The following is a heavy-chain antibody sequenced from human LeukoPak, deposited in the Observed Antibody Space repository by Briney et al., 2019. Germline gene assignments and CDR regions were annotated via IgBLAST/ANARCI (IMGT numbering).Heavy chain of an antibody. J-gene: IGHJ6*02. Sequence: SVKVSCKASGGTFSSYAISWVRQAPGQGLEWMRRIIPILGIANYAQKFQGRVTITADKSTSTAYMELSSLRSEDTAVYYCARVVLMVYATNYYYYYGMDVWGQGTTVTVSS. CDR2: IIPILGIA. CDR3: ARVVLMVYATNYYYYYGMDV. V-gene: IGHV1-69*04. D-gene: IGHD2-8*01. CDR1: GGTFSSYA.